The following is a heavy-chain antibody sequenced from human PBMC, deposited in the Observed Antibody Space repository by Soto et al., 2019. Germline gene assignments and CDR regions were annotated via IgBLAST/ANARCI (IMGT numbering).Heavy chain of an antibody. J-gene: IGHJ4*02. CDR2: SNAGNGNT. Sequence: QVQLVQSGAEVKKPGASVKVSCKASGYTFTSYAIHWVRQAPGQRLEWMGWSNAGNGNTKYSKKFQDRVPITRDTSASTAYTELSSLRSEDTAVYYCARDMGGWPDYWRQGNLVNVSS. V-gene: IGHV1-3*01. D-gene: IGHD6-19*01. CDR3: ARDMGGWPDY. CDR1: GYTFTSYA.